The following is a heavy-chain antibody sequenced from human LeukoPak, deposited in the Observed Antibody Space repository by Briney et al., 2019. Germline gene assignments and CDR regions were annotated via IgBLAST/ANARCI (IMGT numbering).Heavy chain of an antibody. Sequence: SETLSLTCTVSGGSISSYYWSWIRQPPGKGLEWIGYIYYSGSTNYNPSLKSRATISVDTSKNQFSLKLSSVTAADTAVYYCARAVAGTRGWFDPWGQGTLVTVSS. V-gene: IGHV4-59*01. D-gene: IGHD6-19*01. CDR2: IYYSGST. J-gene: IGHJ5*02. CDR1: GGSISSYY. CDR3: ARAVAGTRGWFDP.